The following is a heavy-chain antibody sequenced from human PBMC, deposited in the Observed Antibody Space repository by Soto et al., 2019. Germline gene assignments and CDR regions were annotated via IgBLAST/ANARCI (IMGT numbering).Heavy chain of an antibody. Sequence: SETLSLTCTVSGGSISSSSYYWGWIRQPPGKGLEWIGSIYYSGSTYYNPSLESRVTISVDTSKNQFSLKLSSVTAADTAVYYCARTRRYYYGSGVYYFDYWGQGTLVTVSS. D-gene: IGHD3-10*01. J-gene: IGHJ4*02. V-gene: IGHV4-39*01. CDR2: IYYSGST. CDR3: ARTRRYYYGSGVYYFDY. CDR1: GGSISSSSYY.